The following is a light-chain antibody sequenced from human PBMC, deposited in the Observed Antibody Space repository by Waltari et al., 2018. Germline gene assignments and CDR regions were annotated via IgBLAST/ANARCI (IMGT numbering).Light chain of an antibody. CDR1: SSDVGVYNY. CDR2: EVS. J-gene: IGLJ2*01. CDR3: SSYAGSNNLV. Sequence: QSALTQPPSASGSPGQSVTISCTGTSSDVGVYNYVSWYQQHPGKAPKLMIYEVSKRPSGVPDRCSGSKSGNMASLTVSGLQAEDEADYYCSSYAGSNNLVFGGGTKLTVL. V-gene: IGLV2-8*01.